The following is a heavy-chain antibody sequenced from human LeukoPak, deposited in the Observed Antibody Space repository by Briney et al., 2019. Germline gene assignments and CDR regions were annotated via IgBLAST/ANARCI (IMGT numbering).Heavy chain of an antibody. CDR3: ARDLVGATSVPNWFDP. Sequence: GGSLSLSCAASGFTFSSYSMNWVRQAPGKGLEWVSSISSSSSYIYYADSVKGRFTISRDNAKNSLYLQMNSLRAEDTAVYYCARDLVGATSVPNWFDPWGQGTLVTVSS. CDR2: ISSSSSYI. D-gene: IGHD1-26*01. V-gene: IGHV3-21*01. CDR1: GFTFSSYS. J-gene: IGHJ5*02.